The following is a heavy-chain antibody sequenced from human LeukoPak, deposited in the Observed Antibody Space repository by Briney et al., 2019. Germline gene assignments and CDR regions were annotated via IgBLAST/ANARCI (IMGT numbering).Heavy chain of an antibody. CDR2: ISYDGSNK. V-gene: IGHV3-30*04. D-gene: IGHD6-13*01. CDR1: GFTFSSYA. J-gene: IGHJ4*02. Sequence: PGGSLRLSCAASGFTFSSYAMHWVRQAPGKGLEWVAVISYDGSNKYYADSVKGRFTISRDNSKDALYLQMNSLRAEDTAVYYCARVGSWRGPLDYWGQGTLVTVSS. CDR3: ARVGSWRGPLDY.